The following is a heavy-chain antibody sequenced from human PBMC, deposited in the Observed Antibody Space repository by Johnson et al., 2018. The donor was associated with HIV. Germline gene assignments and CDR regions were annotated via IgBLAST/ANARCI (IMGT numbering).Heavy chain of an antibody. J-gene: IGHJ3*02. D-gene: IGHD3-3*01. Sequence: MQLVESGGALLKPGGSLRLSCPASGSTLSTYWMTWVRTAPGKGLEWVANIKQDGREKYCLDSVKGRFTISRDNAKNSLYLQMNSLRAEDTAVYYCAKPVLQFLEWISAFDIWGQGTMVTVSS. V-gene: IGHV3-7*01. CDR3: AKPVLQFLEWISAFDI. CDR1: GSTLSTYW. CDR2: IKQDGREK.